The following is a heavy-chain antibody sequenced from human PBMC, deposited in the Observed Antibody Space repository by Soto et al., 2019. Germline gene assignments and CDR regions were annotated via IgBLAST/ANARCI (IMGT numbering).Heavy chain of an antibody. CDR2: INVDVNT. CDR1: GFIFTSYA. J-gene: IGHJ4*02. V-gene: IGHV3-23*01. Sequence: EVQLLESGGDLVQPGGSLRLSCAASGFIFTSYAMSWVRQAPGKGLEWVSSINVDVNTYYAESVRGRFTISRDNSKNTPYLQMNSLRAEDTALYYCAKNYYFDYWGRGTLVTVSS. CDR3: AKNYYFDY.